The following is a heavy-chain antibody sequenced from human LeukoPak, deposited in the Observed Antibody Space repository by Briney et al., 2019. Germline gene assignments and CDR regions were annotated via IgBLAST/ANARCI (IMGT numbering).Heavy chain of an antibody. J-gene: IGHJ4*02. V-gene: IGHV3-53*01. CDR3: ASLARDY. D-gene: IGHD3-3*02. CDR1: GFIVSNTY. Sequence: GGSLRLSCAASGFIVSNTYMTWVRQAPGKGLEWVSVIHNDGSTYYADSVKGRFTISRDNSKNMLFLRMNSLRVEDTAVYFCASLARDYWGQGSLVSVSS. CDR2: IHNDGST.